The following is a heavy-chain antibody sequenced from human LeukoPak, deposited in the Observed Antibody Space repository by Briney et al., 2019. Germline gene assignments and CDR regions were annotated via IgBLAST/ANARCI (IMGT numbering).Heavy chain of an antibody. CDR3: ARDGYGLDTPMVSTNFDY. CDR1: GYTLTQLS. Sequence: SCKVSGYTLTQLSMHWVRQAPGKGLEWVAVTSYDGRNKYYADSAKGRFTISRDNSKNTLYLQMNSLRPEDTAVYYCARDGYGLDTPMVSTNFDYWGQGTLVTVSS. CDR2: TSYDGRNK. V-gene: IGHV3-30*04. J-gene: IGHJ4*02. D-gene: IGHD5-18*01.